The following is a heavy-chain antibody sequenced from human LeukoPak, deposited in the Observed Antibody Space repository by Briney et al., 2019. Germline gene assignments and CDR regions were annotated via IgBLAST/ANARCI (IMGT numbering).Heavy chain of an antibody. V-gene: IGHV4-39*01. Sequence: SETLSLTCTVSGGSISSSSYYWGWIRQPPGKGLEWIGSIYYSGSTYYNPSLKSRVTISVDTSKNQFSLKLSSVTAADTAVYCCAGGSSPGGVVIDYWGQGTLVTVSS. CDR1: GGSISSSSYY. CDR3: AGGSSPGGVVIDY. CDR2: IYYSGST. J-gene: IGHJ4*02. D-gene: IGHD6-13*01.